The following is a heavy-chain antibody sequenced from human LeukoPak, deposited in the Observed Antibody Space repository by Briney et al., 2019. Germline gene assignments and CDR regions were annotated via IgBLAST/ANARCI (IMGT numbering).Heavy chain of an antibody. Sequence: GGSLRLSCAASGFTFGTYAMSWVREAPGKGLEWVSTIDNRGGYTYYGDSVKGRFTISRDNSKNTLFGQMNSLRVDDSAVYYCARRLWGEITPRPFAYWGQGTLVSVSS. CDR3: ARRLWGEITPRPFAY. CDR2: IDNRGGYT. V-gene: IGHV3-23*01. J-gene: IGHJ4*02. CDR1: GFTFGTYA. D-gene: IGHD3-16*01.